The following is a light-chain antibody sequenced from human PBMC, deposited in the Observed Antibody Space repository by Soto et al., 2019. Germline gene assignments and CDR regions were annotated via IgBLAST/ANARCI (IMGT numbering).Light chain of an antibody. V-gene: IGKV2-28*01. CDR3: MQIIQAPPT. Sequence: DIVMTQSPLSLLVTPGEPASISCRSSQSLLHSNGYNYLAWYMQKPGQSPQLLMYLGSNRASGVHDRFSGSGSGTEFTLKISRVEAEDLGVYYCMQIIQAPPTFGQGTKVEIK. CDR1: QSLLHSNGYNY. J-gene: IGKJ1*01. CDR2: LGS.